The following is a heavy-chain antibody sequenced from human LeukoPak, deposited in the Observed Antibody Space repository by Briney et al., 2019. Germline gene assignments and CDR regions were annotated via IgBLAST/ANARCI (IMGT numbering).Heavy chain of an antibody. J-gene: IGHJ3*02. Sequence: TSETLSLTCTVSGGSISSGGYYWSWIRQHPGKGLEWIEYIYYSGSTYYNPSLKSRVTISVDTSKNQFSLKLSSVTAADTAVYYCARVRGEAFDIWGQGTMVTVSS. CDR3: ARVRGEAFDI. CDR1: GGSISSGGYY. CDR2: IYYSGST. V-gene: IGHV4-31*03.